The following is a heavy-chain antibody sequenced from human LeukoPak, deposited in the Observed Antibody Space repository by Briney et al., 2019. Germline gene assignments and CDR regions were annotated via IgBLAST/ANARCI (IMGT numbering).Heavy chain of an antibody. D-gene: IGHD3-22*01. V-gene: IGHV3-53*01. Sequence: SGGSLRLSCAASGFTFSSYAMSWVRQAPGKGLEWVSIIYSSGSTYYADSVKGRFTISRDNSKNTLYLQMNSLRAEDTAVYYCAREAYLGYDSSGYFGYWGQGTLVTVSS. CDR1: GFTFSSYA. CDR3: AREAYLGYDSSGYFGY. CDR2: IYSSGST. J-gene: IGHJ4*02.